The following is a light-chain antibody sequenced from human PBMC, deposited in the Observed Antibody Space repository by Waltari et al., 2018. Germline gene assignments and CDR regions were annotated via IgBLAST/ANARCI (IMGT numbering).Light chain of an antibody. CDR1: QGLTSY. J-gene: IGKJ5*01. V-gene: IGKV1-9*01. CDR3: QQLNEYPIT. Sequence: DIQLTQSPSFLSASVGASVTITCRASQGLTSYFAWYQQKPGKAPKRLIYDISTLQSGVPSRFSGSGSGTEFTLTSSSLQPEDSATYYCQQLNEYPITFGQGTRVETK. CDR2: DIS.